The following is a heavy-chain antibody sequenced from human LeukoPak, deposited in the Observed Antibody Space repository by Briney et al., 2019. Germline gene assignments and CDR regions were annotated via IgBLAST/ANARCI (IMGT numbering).Heavy chain of an antibody. Sequence: SETLSLTCTVSGGSISSSSYYWGWIRQPPGKGLEWIGSIYYSGSNYYNPSLKSRVTISVDTSKNQFSLKLSSVTAADTAVYYCARPSRRGYYDYWGQGTLVTVSS. J-gene: IGHJ4*02. CDR1: GGSISSSSYY. CDR3: ARPSRRGYYDY. CDR2: IYYSGSN. V-gene: IGHV4-39*01. D-gene: IGHD3-22*01.